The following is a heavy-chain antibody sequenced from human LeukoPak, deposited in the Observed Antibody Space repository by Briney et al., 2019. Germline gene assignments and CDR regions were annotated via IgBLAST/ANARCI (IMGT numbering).Heavy chain of an antibody. CDR1: VGSISSGNW. J-gene: IGHJ3*02. CDR3: ARNGPGAFDI. V-gene: IGHV4-4*02. Sequence: NPSETLSLTCAVSVGSISSGNWWTWVRQSPGKGLEWIGEINHSGSTNYNPSLKSRVTISVDTSKNQFSLKLSSVTAADTAVYYCARNGPGAFDIWGQGTMVTVSS. CDR2: INHSGST.